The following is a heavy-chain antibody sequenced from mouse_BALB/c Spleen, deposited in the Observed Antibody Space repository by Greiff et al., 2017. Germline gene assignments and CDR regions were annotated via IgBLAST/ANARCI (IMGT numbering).Heavy chain of an antibody. D-gene: IGHD1-1*02. Sequence: LQQPGSELVRPGASVKLSCKASGYTFTSYWMHWVKQRPGQGLEWIGNIYPGSGSTNYDEKFKSKATLTVDTSSSTAYMQLSSLTSEDSAVYYCTRKGDYVGFAYWGQGTLVTVSA. CDR3: TRKGDYVGFAY. V-gene: IGHV1S22*01. CDR1: GYTFTSYW. CDR2: IYPGSGST. J-gene: IGHJ3*01.